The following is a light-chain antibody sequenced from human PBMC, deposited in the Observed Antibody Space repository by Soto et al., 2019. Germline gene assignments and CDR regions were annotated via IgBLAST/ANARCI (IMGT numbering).Light chain of an antibody. J-gene: IGKJ4*01. Sequence: EIMLTQSPATLSLSPGERATLSCRASQSVSSSLAWYQQKPGQAPRLLIYDAYNRATGIPARFSGSGSGTDFTLAISSLEPEDFAVFYCQQRTNWPSLTFGGGTKVEI. CDR3: QQRTNWPSLT. CDR1: QSVSSS. CDR2: DAY. V-gene: IGKV3-11*01.